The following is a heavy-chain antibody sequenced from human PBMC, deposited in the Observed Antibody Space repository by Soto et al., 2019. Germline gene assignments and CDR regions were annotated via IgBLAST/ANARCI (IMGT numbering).Heavy chain of an antibody. CDR1: GGTFSSYA. CDR3: ATPYYDSSCSVPWAFDI. D-gene: IGHD3-22*01. J-gene: IGHJ3*02. V-gene: IGHV1-69*12. CDR2: ISPIFGTA. Sequence: QVQLVQSGAEVKKPGSSVKVSCKASGGTFSSYAISWVRQAPGQGLECMGGISPIFGTANYAQKFQGRVTITADESTSTAYMQLSSLRSEDTAVYYCATPYYDSSCSVPWAFDIWGQGTMVTVSS.